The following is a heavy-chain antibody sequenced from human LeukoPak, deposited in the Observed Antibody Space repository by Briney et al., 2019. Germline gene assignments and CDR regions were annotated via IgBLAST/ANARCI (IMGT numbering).Heavy chain of an antibody. Sequence: SETLSLTCTVSGGSISSYYWSWIRQPPGKGLDRIGYIYYSGSTNYNPSLKSRVTISVDTSKNQFSLKLSSVTAADTAVYYCARHLYYYGSGSYYNYYYGMDVWGQGTTVTVSS. CDR2: IYYSGST. J-gene: IGHJ6*02. V-gene: IGHV4-59*08. CDR1: GGSISSYY. D-gene: IGHD3-10*01. CDR3: ARHLYYYGSGSYYNYYYGMDV.